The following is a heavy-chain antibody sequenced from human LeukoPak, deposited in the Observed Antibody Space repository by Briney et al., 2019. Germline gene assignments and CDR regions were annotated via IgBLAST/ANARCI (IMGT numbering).Heavy chain of an antibody. D-gene: IGHD5-12*01. J-gene: IGHJ4*02. CDR3: TTKVRRGNSGDDYDD. CDR2: ISSDGNDK. Sequence: PGGSLRLSCAVSGVTFRSYGMHWVRQAPGKGLEWVALISSDGNDKLYGHSVRGRFTISRDDSKSTLYLQMNSLRAEDTAVYYCTTKVRRGNSGDDYDDWGQGTLVTVSS. V-gene: IGHV3-30*03. CDR1: GVTFRSYG.